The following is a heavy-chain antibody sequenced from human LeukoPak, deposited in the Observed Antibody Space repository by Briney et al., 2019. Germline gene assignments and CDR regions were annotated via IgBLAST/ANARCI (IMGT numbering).Heavy chain of an antibody. CDR2: INPSGGST. V-gene: IGHV1-46*01. J-gene: IGHJ6*02. D-gene: IGHD3-22*01. CDR3: ARDRQYNYDSSVPHGMDV. CDR1: GYTFTSYY. Sequence: ASVKVSCKASGYTFTSYYMHWVRQAHGQGLEWMGIINPSGGSTSYAQKFQGRVTMTRDTSTSTVYMELSSLRSEDTAVYYCARDRQYNYDSSVPHGMDVWGQGTTVTVSS.